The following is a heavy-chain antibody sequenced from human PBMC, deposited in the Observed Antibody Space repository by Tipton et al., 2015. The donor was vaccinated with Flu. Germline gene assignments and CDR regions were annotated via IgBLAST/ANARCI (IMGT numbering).Heavy chain of an antibody. J-gene: IGHJ4*02. V-gene: IGHV3-7*01. CDR1: GFTLSTYW. CDR3: VRAVGGATSY. D-gene: IGHD6-19*01. CDR2: IKQDGSEK. Sequence: SLRLSCAASGFTLSTYWTTWVRQAPGKGLEWVANIKQDGSEKYYVDSVKGRFTISRDNAKNSLYLQMNSLRAEDTAVYYCVRAVGGATSYWGQGTLVTVSS.